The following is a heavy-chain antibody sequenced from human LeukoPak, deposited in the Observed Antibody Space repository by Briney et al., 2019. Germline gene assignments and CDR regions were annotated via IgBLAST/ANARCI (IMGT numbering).Heavy chain of an antibody. CDR1: GYTFTSYG. CDR3: ARMGVTANYYYYYYMDV. V-gene: IGHV1-18*01. J-gene: IGHJ6*03. CDR2: ISVYNGNA. Sequence: ASVKVSCKTSGYTFTSYGISWVRQAPGQGLEWVGWISVYNGNANYAQKLQGRVTMTTDTSTSTAYMELRSLRSDDTAVYYCARMGVTANYYYYYYMDVWGKGTTVTVSS. D-gene: IGHD2-21*02.